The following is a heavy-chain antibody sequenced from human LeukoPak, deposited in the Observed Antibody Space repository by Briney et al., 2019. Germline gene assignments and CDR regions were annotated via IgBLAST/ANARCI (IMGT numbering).Heavy chain of an antibody. Sequence: AGGSLRLSCAASGFTFNNYWMSWVRLAPGKGLEWVANIKKDGSEKFYVDSVKGRFTISRDNAKNSLYLQMNSLRADDTAVYYCARDDGAYSSPPDYWGQGTLVTVSS. D-gene: IGHD6-13*01. CDR3: ARDDGAYSSPPDY. V-gene: IGHV3-7*01. J-gene: IGHJ4*02. CDR2: IKKDGSEK. CDR1: GFTFNNYW.